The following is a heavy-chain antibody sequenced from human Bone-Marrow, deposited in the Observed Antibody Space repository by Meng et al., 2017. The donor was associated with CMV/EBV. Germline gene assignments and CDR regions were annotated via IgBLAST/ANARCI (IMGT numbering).Heavy chain of an antibody. CDR2: INPKSDAT. D-gene: IGHD6-25*01. CDR1: GGTFSSYA. V-gene: IGHV1-2*02. J-gene: IGHJ5*02. Sequence: ASEKVSCKASGGTFSSYAISWVRQAPGQGLEWMGWINPKSDATKYTQNFQGRVTLTRATSITTVYMELSSLRSDDTAVYHCARGSGSSWLDLWGQGTLVTVSS. CDR3: ARGSGSSWLDL.